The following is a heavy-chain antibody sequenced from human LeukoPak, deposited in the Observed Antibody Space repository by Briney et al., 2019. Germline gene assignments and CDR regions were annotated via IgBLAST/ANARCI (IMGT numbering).Heavy chain of an antibody. CDR3: AKDLNSYDFWSGYYSWYYYYGMDV. Sequence: GGSLRLSCAASGFTFSSYAMHWVRQAPGKGLEWVAVISYDGSNKYYADSVKGRFTISRDNSKNTLYLQMNSLRAEDTAVYYCAKDLNSYDFWSGYYSWYYYYGMDVWGQGTTVTVSS. D-gene: IGHD3-3*01. V-gene: IGHV3-30*04. CDR2: ISYDGSNK. J-gene: IGHJ6*02. CDR1: GFTFSSYA.